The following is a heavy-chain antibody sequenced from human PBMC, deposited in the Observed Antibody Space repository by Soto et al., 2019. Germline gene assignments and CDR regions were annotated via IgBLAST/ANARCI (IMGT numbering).Heavy chain of an antibody. CDR1: GGSFSGYY. CDR2: INHSGST. J-gene: IGHJ4*02. D-gene: IGHD6-19*01. V-gene: IGHV4-34*01. Sequence: ETLSLTCAVYGGSFSGYYWSWIRQPPGKGLEWIGEINHSGSTNYNPSLKSRVTISVDTSKNQFSLKLSSVTAADTAVYYCARTAGRRYFDYWGQGTLVTVSS. CDR3: ARTAGRRYFDY.